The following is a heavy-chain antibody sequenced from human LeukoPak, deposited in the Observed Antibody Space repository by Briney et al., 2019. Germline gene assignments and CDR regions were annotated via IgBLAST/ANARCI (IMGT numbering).Heavy chain of an antibody. Sequence: ASVRVSCKASGYTFTSQYVHWVRQAPGQGLEWMGWLNPTSGGTKYSQSFQGRVTMTRDTSISTAYMELSSLQSDDTAVYYCARGSIVGFDHWGQGTQVIVSS. V-gene: IGHV1-2*02. J-gene: IGHJ4*02. D-gene: IGHD3-16*02. CDR3: ARGSIVGFDH. CDR1: GYTFTSQY. CDR2: LNPTSGGT.